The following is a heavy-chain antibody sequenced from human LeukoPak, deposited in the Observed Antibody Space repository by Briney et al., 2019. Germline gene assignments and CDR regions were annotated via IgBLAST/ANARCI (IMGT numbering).Heavy chain of an antibody. V-gene: IGHV3-30*04. Sequence: GGSLKLSCAASGFTFSGSAMHWVRQAPGKGLEWVAVISYDGIDKYYADSVKDRFTISRDNFKSSQYLQMNSLRVEDTAVYYCAKDAGRYLNWGYFDLWGRGTLVTVSS. CDR2: ISYDGIDK. CDR3: AKDAGRYLNWGYFDL. D-gene: IGHD7-27*01. CDR1: GFTFSGSA. J-gene: IGHJ2*01.